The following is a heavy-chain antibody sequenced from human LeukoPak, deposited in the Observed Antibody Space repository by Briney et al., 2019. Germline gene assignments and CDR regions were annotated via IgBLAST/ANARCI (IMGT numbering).Heavy chain of an antibody. CDR3: AKASGYSYGYWYYGMDV. V-gene: IGHV3-23*01. CDR1: GFTFSSYW. Sequence: GGSLRLSCAASGFTFSSYWMHWVRQAPGKGLEWVSGVSGSGGSTYYADSVKGRFTISRDISKNTLYLQMNSLRAEDTAVYYCAKASGYSYGYWYYGMDVWGQGTTVTVSS. CDR2: VSGSGGST. D-gene: IGHD5-18*01. J-gene: IGHJ6*02.